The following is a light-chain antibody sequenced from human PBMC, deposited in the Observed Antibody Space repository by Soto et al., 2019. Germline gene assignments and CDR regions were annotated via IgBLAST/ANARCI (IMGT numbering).Light chain of an antibody. J-gene: IGLJ1*01. CDR1: SSDVGNYDY. Sequence: QSVLTQPASVSGSPGQSITISCTGTSSDVGNYDYVSWHQQHPGKVPKLMIYDVSNRPSGVSNRFSGSKSGNTASLTISGLRAEDGAAYYCISFTTRATYVFGTGTKVTGL. CDR3: ISFTTRATYV. V-gene: IGLV2-14*01. CDR2: DVS.